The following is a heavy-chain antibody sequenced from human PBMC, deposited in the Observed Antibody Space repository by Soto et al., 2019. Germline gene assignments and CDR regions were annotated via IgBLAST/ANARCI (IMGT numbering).Heavy chain of an antibody. Sequence: QVQLVQSGAEVKKPGASVKVSCKASGYTFTSYDINWVRQATGQGLEWMGWMNPNSGNTGYAQKFQGSVTMTRNTSISTAYMELSSLRSEDTAVYYCARGGRNVVVVAATPRFGYWGQGTLVTVSS. J-gene: IGHJ4*02. D-gene: IGHD2-15*01. V-gene: IGHV1-8*01. CDR1: GYTFTSYD. CDR3: ARGGRNVVVVAATPRFGY. CDR2: MNPNSGNT.